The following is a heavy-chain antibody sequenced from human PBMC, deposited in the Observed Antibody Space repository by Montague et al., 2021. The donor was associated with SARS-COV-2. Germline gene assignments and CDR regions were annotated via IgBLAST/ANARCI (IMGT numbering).Heavy chain of an antibody. CDR3: ARKYDFKD. CDR1: GIHFGNFW. V-gene: IGHV3-7*03. J-gene: IGHJ4*02. D-gene: IGHD3/OR15-3a*01. CDR2: INKDGSEK. Sequence: SLRLSCAASGIHFGNFWMSWVRQAPGKGLEWVANINKDGSEKYHLGSLKGRFTISRDNANSSVFLQMDSLRPDDTAVYYCARKYDFKDWGQGTLVIVSS.